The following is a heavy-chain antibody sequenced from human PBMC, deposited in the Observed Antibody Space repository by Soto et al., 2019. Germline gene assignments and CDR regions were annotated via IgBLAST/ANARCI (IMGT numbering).Heavy chain of an antibody. J-gene: IGHJ3*02. V-gene: IGHV1-69*02. Sequence: QVQLVQSGAEVKKPGSSVKVSCKASGGTFSSYTISWVRQAPGQGPEWMGRIIPILGIANYAQKFQGRVTITADKSTSTAYMELSSLRSEDTAVYYCARPTDCSGGSCYSNQAFDIWGQGTMVTVSS. D-gene: IGHD2-15*01. CDR2: IIPILGIA. CDR1: GGTFSSYT. CDR3: ARPTDCSGGSCYSNQAFDI.